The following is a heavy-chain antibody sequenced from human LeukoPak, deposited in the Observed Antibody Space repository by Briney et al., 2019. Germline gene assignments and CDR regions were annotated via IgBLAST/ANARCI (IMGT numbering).Heavy chain of an antibody. V-gene: IGHV3-11*04. CDR2: ISRSGSTK. CDR3: ARDGPSIAADFDC. J-gene: IGHJ4*02. CDR1: GFTFSDYN. Sequence: SGGSLRLSCAASGFTFSDYNMRWIRQAPGKGLEWVSSISRSGSTKYYADSVKGRFTISRDNAKNSLYLQMNSLRAEDSAVYYCARDGPSIAADFDCWGQGTLVTVSS. D-gene: IGHD6-6*01.